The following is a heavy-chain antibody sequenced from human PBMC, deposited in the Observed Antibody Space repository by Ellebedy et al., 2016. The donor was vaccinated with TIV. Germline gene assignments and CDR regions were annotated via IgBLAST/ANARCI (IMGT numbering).Heavy chain of an antibody. D-gene: IGHD6-19*01. Sequence: PGGSLRLSFAAPGFTFRGYWMNWVRHAPGKGLEWVANIKQDGSEKYYVDSVKGRFTISRDNAKNSLYLQMNSLRAEDTAVYYCARRQWVDLDHWGRGALVTVSS. CDR1: GFTFRGYW. J-gene: IGHJ2*01. CDR3: ARRQWVDLDH. V-gene: IGHV3-7*01. CDR2: IKQDGSEK.